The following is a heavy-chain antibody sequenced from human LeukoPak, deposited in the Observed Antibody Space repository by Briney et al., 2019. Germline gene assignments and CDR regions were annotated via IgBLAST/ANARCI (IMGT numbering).Heavy chain of an antibody. J-gene: IGHJ4*02. CDR3: ASSYGSGSFFDY. CDR1: GYTFTSYY. V-gene: IGHV1-46*01. CDR2: INPSGGST. Sequence: ASVKVSCKASGYTFTSYYMHWVRQAPGQGLEWMGIINPSGGSTGYAQKFQGRVTMTRDMSTSTVYMELSSLRSEDTAVYYCASSYGSGSFFDYWGQGTLVTVSS. D-gene: IGHD3-10*01.